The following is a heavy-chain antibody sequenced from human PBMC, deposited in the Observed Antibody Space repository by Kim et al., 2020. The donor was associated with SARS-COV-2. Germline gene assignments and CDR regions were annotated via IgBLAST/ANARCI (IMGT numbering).Heavy chain of an antibody. J-gene: IGHJ4*02. V-gene: IGHV3-21*01. Sequence: DSVKGRFTISRDNAKNSLYLQMNSLRAEDTAVYYCARESGYSSSWYDFDYWGQGTLVTVSS. D-gene: IGHD6-13*01. CDR3: ARESGYSSSWYDFDY.